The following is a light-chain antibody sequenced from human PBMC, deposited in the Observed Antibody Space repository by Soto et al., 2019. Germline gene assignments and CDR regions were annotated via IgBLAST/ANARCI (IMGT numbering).Light chain of an antibody. CDR3: SSYTSRRTYV. J-gene: IGLJ1*01. CDR2: DVT. V-gene: IGLV2-14*03. CDR1: SSDVGGYNF. Sequence: QSVLAQPASVSGSPGQSITISCTGTSSDVGGYNFVTWHQQHPGKAPKLIIHDVTNRPSGVSDRFSGSKSGNTACLTISGLQAEDEADYYCSSYTSRRTYVFGTGTKVTVL.